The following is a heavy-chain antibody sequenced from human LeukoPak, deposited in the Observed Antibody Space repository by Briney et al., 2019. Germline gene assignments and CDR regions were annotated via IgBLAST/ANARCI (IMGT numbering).Heavy chain of an antibody. CDR2: IKEDVSDK. CDR3: AKERRSEGYFDY. V-gene: IGHV3-7*03. Sequence: PGGSLRLSCAASGFTIDDYWISWVRQAPGKGLEWVANIKEDVSDKYYVDSVKGRFTISRDKSKNTLYLQMNSLRAEDTAVYYCAKERRSEGYFDYWGQGTLVTVSS. CDR1: GFTIDDYW. J-gene: IGHJ4*02.